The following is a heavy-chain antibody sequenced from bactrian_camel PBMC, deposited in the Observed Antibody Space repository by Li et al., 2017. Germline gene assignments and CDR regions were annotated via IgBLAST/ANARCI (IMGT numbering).Heavy chain of an antibody. CDR1: GFSSDDGE. CDR2: ISSVGPT. J-gene: IGHJ4*01. CDR3: ALGSGSRL. D-gene: IGHD5*01. V-gene: IGHV3S55*01. Sequence: VQLVESGGGSVHTGGSLRLSCTASGFSSDDGEIGWYRQPPGSECEWVSGISSVGPTHYANSVKGRFTISRDNAKNTLYLQMNSLKTEDTAVYYCALGSGSRLRGQGTQVTVS.